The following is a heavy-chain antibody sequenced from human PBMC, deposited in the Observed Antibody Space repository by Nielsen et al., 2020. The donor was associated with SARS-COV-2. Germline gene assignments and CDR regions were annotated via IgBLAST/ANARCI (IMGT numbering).Heavy chain of an antibody. Sequence: WIRQPPGKGLEWIGYIYYSGSTYYNPSLKSRVTISVDTSKNQFSLKLSSVTAADTAVYYCARDHNAAAGGYYYYYGMDVWGQGTTVTVSS. CDR3: ARDHNAAAGGYYYYYGMDV. V-gene: IGHV4-30-4*01. D-gene: IGHD6-13*01. J-gene: IGHJ6*02. CDR2: IYYSGST.